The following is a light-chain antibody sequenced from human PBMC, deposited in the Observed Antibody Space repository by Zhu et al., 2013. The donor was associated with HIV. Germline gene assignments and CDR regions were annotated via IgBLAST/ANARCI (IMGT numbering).Light chain of an antibody. Sequence: QSALTQPASVSGSPGQSVTISCTGTSSDVGSYNLVSWYQQYPGKAPKLIIYEGSKRPSGVSNRFSGSKSGNTASLTISGLQAEDEADYYCCSYAGSSTFYVFGTGTKSPS. CDR2: EGS. J-gene: IGLJ1*01. CDR3: CSYAGSSTFYV. V-gene: IGLV2-23*01. CDR1: SSDVGSYNL.